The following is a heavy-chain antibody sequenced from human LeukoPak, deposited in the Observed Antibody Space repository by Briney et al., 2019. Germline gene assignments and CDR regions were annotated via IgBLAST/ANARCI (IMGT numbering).Heavy chain of an antibody. CDR1: GYTFTGYY. Sequence: ASVKVSCKASGYTFTGYYMHWVRQAPGQGLEWMGWINPNSGGTNYAQKFQGRVTKTRDTSISTAYMELSRLRSDDTAVYYCARVALAAAAAGIEDYWGQGTLVTVSS. J-gene: IGHJ4*02. D-gene: IGHD6-13*01. V-gene: IGHV1-2*02. CDR3: ARVALAAAAAGIEDY. CDR2: INPNSGGT.